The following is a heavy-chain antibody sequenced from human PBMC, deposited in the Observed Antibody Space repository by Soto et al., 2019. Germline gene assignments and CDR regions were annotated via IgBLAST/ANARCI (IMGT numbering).Heavy chain of an antibody. D-gene: IGHD2-15*01. Sequence: SETLSLTCTVSGGSISSGGYYWSWIRQHPGKGLEWIGYIYYSGSTYYNPSLKSRVTISVDTSKNQFSLKLSSVTAADTAVYYCARESQDIVSYYYYGMDVWGQGTTVTVSS. CDR1: GGSISSGGYY. J-gene: IGHJ6*02. CDR2: IYYSGST. V-gene: IGHV4-31*03. CDR3: ARESQDIVSYYYYGMDV.